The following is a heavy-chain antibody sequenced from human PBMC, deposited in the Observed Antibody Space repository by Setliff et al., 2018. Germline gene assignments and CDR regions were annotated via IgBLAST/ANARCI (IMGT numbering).Heavy chain of an antibody. J-gene: IGHJ5*02. Sequence: KTSETLSLTCAVSGGSISSSNWWSWVRQPPGKGLEWIGEIYHSGSTNYNPSLKSRVTISVDKSKNQFSLKLSSVTAADTAVYYCARDVRYYYGSGSYYNDWFDPWGQGTLVTVSS. D-gene: IGHD3-10*01. CDR3: ARDVRYYYGSGSYYNDWFDP. CDR1: GGSISSSNW. V-gene: IGHV4-4*02. CDR2: IYHSGST.